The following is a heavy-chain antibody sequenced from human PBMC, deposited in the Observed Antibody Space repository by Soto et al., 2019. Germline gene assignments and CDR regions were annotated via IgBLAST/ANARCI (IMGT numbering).Heavy chain of an antibody. Sequence: GGSLRLSCVASDFTFSYYWMHWVRQAPGKGLEWVAVISYDGSNKYYADSVKGRFTISRDNSKNTLYLQMNSLRAEDTAVYYCARVLAAGTGWFDPWGQGTLVTVSS. V-gene: IGHV3-30-3*01. CDR3: ARVLAAGTGWFDP. CDR1: DFTFSYYW. J-gene: IGHJ5*02. CDR2: ISYDGSNK. D-gene: IGHD6-13*01.